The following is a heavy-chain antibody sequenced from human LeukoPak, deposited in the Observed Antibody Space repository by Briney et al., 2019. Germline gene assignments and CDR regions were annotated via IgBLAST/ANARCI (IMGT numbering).Heavy chain of an antibody. D-gene: IGHD6-19*01. CDR1: GFTFSSYD. V-gene: IGHV3-13*01. CDR3: AKGEDSSGWSTFDY. CDR2: IGTAGDT. J-gene: IGHJ4*02. Sequence: GGSLRLSCAASGFTFSSYDMHWVRQITGRGLEWVSGIGTAGDTYSPGSVKGRFTISRDNAKNSLYLQMNSLRAEDTALYYCAKGEDSSGWSTFDYWGQGTLVTVSS.